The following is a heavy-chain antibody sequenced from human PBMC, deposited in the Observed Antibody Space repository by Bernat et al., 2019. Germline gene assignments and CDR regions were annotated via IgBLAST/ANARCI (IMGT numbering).Heavy chain of an antibody. CDR2: ISSSGNTI. D-gene: IGHD6-19*01. J-gene: IGHJ4*02. V-gene: IGHV3-48*03. CDR3: ARVGRYTSGWPYYFDY. Sequence: EVQLVESGGGLVQPGGSQRLSCAASGFTFSSYEMNWVRQAPGKGLEWVSYISSSGNTIYYADSVKGRFTISRDNAKNSLYLQMSSLRAEDTAVYYCARVGRYTSGWPYYFDYWGQGTLVTVSS. CDR1: GFTFSSYE.